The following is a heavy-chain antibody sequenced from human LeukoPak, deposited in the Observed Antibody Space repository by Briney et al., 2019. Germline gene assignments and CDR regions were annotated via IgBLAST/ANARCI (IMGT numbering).Heavy chain of an antibody. Sequence: SETLSLTCTVSGYSINSAYYWGWIRQPPGKGLEWIGEINHSGSTNYNPSLKSRVTISVDTSKNQFSLKLSSVTAADTAVYYCASQGRVAVAGNYYYYMDVWGKGTTVTISS. J-gene: IGHJ6*03. V-gene: IGHV4-38-2*02. CDR2: INHSGST. D-gene: IGHD6-19*01. CDR1: GYSINSAYY. CDR3: ASQGRVAVAGNYYYYMDV.